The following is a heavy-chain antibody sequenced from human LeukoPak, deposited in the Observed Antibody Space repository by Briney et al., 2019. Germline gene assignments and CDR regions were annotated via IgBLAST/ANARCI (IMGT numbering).Heavy chain of an antibody. D-gene: IGHD3-10*01. CDR2: ISGSGAYT. Sequence: PGGSLRLSCAASGFTFSSYAMSWVCQAPGKGLEWVSTISGSGAYTYYADSVKGRFTISRDNSKNTLYLQMNTLRAEDTAVYYCAKYFASGSYYKLPHWGQGTLVTVPS. V-gene: IGHV3-23*01. J-gene: IGHJ1*01. CDR1: GFTFSSYA. CDR3: AKYFASGSYYKLPH.